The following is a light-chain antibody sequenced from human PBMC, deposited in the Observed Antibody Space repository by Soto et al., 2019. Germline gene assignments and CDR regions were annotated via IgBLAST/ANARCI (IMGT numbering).Light chain of an antibody. Sequence: EIVLTQSPATLSLSPGERATLSCRASQSVSIYLAWYQQKPGQAPSLLIYDAPNRATGIPARFSGSGSGTDFTLTISSLEPEDFAVYYCQQRSNWPPTWTFGQGTKVDI. CDR1: QSVSIY. CDR2: DAP. J-gene: IGKJ1*01. CDR3: QQRSNWPPTWT. V-gene: IGKV3-11*01.